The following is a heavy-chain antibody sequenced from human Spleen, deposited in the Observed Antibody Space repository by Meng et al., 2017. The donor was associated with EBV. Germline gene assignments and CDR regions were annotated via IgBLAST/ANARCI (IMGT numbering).Heavy chain of an antibody. CDR1: GFTFSSYA. D-gene: IGHD1-7*01. V-gene: IGHV3-23*01. CDR2: ISGSGGST. Sequence: GDLVKPGGSLSLSGAASGFTFSSYAISWVRQAPGKVLQWVSAISGSGGSTYYADSVKGRFTISRDNANNSLSLQMSSLRAEDTAVYYCARDPSNWNSLGYFDSWGQGTLVTVSS. J-gene: IGHJ4*02. CDR3: ARDPSNWNSLGYFDS.